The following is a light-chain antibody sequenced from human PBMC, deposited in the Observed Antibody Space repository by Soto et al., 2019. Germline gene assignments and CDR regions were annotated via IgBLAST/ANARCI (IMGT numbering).Light chain of an antibody. V-gene: IGKV4-1*01. CDR2: WAS. CDR1: QSVLYSSNNNNY. CDR3: QEFYRAPYA. J-gene: IGKJ2*01. Sequence: DIVMTQSPDSLAVSLGERATINCKSSQSVLYSSNNNNYLAWYQQKPGQPPKLLIYWASTRESGVPERFSGGGFGKDFPLNIRSLEAGDGGVYFWQEFYRAPYAFGQGTKLEIK.